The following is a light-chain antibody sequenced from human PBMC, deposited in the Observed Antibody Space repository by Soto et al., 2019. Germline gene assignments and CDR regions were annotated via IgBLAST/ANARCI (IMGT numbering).Light chain of an antibody. V-gene: IGKV4-1*01. CDR3: QQYYSTPYT. CDR1: QSVLYRSNTKNY. J-gene: IGKJ2*01. Sequence: DIVMTQSPDSLAVSLGERATINCKSSQSVLYRSNTKNYLAWYQQKPGQPPKLLIYWASTRESGVPDRFSGSGSGTDFILTISSLQAEDVAVYYCQQYYSTPYTFGQGTKLEIK. CDR2: WAS.